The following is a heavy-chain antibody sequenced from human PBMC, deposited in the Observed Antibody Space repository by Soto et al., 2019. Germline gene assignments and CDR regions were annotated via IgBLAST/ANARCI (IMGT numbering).Heavy chain of an antibody. CDR3: AKEASFSGGSRWYWLDY. CDR1: GFTFSSYA. J-gene: IGHJ4*02. V-gene: IGHV3-23*01. Sequence: QPGGSLRLSCAASGFTFSSYAMSWFRQAPGKGLEWVSAISGSGGSTYYADSVKGRFTISRDNSKNTLYLQMNSLRAEDTAVYYCAKEASFSGGSRWYWLDYWGQGTLVTFSS. D-gene: IGHD6-13*01. CDR2: ISGSGGST.